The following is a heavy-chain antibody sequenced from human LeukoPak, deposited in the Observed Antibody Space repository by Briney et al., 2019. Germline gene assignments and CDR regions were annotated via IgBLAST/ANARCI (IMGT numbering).Heavy chain of an antibody. D-gene: IGHD3-10*01. V-gene: IGHV1-2*02. CDR3: ARDFDVLLWFGGPSHFDY. CDR1: GYTFTGYY. J-gene: IGHJ4*02. CDR2: INPNSGGT. Sequence: GASVKVSCKASGYTFTGYYMHWVRQAPGQGLEWMGWINPNSGGTNYAQKFQGRVTMTRDTSISTAYMELSRLRSDDTAVYYCARDFDVLLWFGGPSHFDYWGQGTLVTVSS.